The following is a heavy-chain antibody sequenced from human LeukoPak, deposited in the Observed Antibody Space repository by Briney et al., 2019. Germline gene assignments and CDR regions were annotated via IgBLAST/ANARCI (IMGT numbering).Heavy chain of an antibody. J-gene: IGHJ3*02. CDR3: ASPVEMATITEAAAFDI. CDR2: ISSSSSYI. V-gene: IGHV3-21*01. CDR1: GFTFSSYW. Sequence: GGSLRLSCAASGFTFSSYWMSWVRQAPGKGLEWVSSISSSSSYIYYADSVKGRFTISRDNAKNSLYLQMNSLRAEDTAVYYCASPVEMATITEAAAFDIWGQGTMVTVSS. D-gene: IGHD5-24*01.